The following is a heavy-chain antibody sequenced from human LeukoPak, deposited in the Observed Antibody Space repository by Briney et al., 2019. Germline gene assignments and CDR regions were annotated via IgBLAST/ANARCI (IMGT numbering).Heavy chain of an antibody. D-gene: IGHD6-13*01. J-gene: IGHJ5*02. Sequence: PSETLSLTCTVSGGSIGSSSYYWGWIRQPPGKGLEWIGSIYYSGSTYYNPSLKSRVTISVDTSKNQFSLKLSSVTAADTAVYYCARHSTLAAAFGFDPWGQGTLVTVSS. CDR1: GGSIGSSSYY. V-gene: IGHV4-39*01. CDR2: IYYSGST. CDR3: ARHSTLAAAFGFDP.